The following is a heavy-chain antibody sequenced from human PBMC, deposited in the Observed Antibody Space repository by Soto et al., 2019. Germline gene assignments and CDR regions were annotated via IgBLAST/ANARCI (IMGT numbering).Heavy chain of an antibody. J-gene: IGHJ5*02. CDR2: MYHSGST. V-gene: IGHV4-30-2*06. Sequence: PSETLSLTCAVSGGSISSGDYLWSWIRQSPGKGLEWIAYMYHSGSTYYNPSLKGRVTISVDKSKNQLSLNLTSVTAADTAVYYCARVGGTPYNWFDPWGQGTLVTVSS. D-gene: IGHD1-1*01. CDR3: ARVGGTPYNWFDP. CDR1: GGSISSGDYL.